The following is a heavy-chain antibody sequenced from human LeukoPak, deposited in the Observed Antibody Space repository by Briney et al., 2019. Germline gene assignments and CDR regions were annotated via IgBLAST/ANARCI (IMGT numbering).Heavy chain of an antibody. D-gene: IGHD1-26*01. CDR1: GYTFTSYD. V-gene: IGHV1-8*01. CDR3: ARARVGSFSDY. J-gene: IGHJ4*02. Sequence: ASVKVSCKASGYTFTSYDINWVRQATGXXXXXMGWMNPNSGNTGYAQKFQGRVTMTRNTSISTAYMELSSLRSEDTAVYYCARARVGSFSDYWGQGTLVTVSS. CDR2: MNPNSGNT.